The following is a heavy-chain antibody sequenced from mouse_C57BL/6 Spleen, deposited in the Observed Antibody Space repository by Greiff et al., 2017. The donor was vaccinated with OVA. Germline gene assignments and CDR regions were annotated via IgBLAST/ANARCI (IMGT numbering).Heavy chain of an antibody. CDR3: ARDYFDY. CDR1: GYTFTSYW. CDR2: FDPKSGGT. Sequence: QVQLKQSGAELVKPGASVTLSCKASGYTFTSYWMHWVKQRPGRGLEWIGRFDPKSGGTKYNEKFKSKATLTVDKPSSTAYMQLSSLTSEDSAVYYCARDYFDYWGQGTTLTVSS. V-gene: IGHV1-72*01. J-gene: IGHJ2*01.